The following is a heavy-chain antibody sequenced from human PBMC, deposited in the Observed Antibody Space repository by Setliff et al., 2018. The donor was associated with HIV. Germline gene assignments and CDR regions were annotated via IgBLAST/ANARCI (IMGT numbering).Heavy chain of an antibody. Sequence: SCKSSGYTFTDYYIHWVQQAPGKGLEWMGRVDPEDGETIYAERFQGRVTITADTSTDTSYMELSSLRSEDTAVYYCATGAETYSSSWEAYYMDVWGKGTTVTVS. V-gene: IGHV1-69-2*01. J-gene: IGHJ6*03. CDR2: VDPEDGET. CDR3: ATGAETYSSSWEAYYMDV. CDR1: GYTFTDYY. D-gene: IGHD6-13*01.